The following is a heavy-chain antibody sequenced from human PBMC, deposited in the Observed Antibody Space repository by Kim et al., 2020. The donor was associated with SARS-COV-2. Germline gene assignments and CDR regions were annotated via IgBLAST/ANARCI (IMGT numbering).Heavy chain of an antibody. Sequence: IYAQKFPGRVTMTEDTSPDTAYMELSSLRSEDTAVYYCARGGPGQYYFDYWGQGTLVTVSS. CDR3: ARGGPGQYYFDY. J-gene: IGHJ4*02. V-gene: IGHV1-24*01. D-gene: IGHD3-16*01.